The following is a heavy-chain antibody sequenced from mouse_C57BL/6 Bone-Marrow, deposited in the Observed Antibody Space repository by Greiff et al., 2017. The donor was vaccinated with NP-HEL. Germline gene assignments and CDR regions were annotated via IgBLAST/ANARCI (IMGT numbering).Heavy chain of an antibody. CDR3: ARLRSGYYYAMDY. J-gene: IGHJ4*01. Sequence: QVHVKQSGAELVRPGTSVKMSCKASGYTFTNYWIGWAKQRPGHGLEWIGDIYPGGGYTNYNEKFKGKATLTADKSSSTAYMQFSSLTSEDSAIYYCARLRSGYYYAMDYWGQGTSVTVSS. D-gene: IGHD2-2*01. V-gene: IGHV1-63*01. CDR2: IYPGGGYT. CDR1: GYTFTNYW.